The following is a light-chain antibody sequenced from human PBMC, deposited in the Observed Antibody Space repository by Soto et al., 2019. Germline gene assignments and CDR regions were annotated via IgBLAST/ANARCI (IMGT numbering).Light chain of an antibody. CDR1: SSDVGGYNY. CDR2: EVS. CDR3: SSYTSSSTLYV. J-gene: IGLJ1*01. V-gene: IGLV2-14*01. Sequence: QSVLSQPASVSGSPGQPITISCTGTSSDVGGYNYVSWYQQHPGKAPKLMIYEVSNRPSGVSNRFSGSKSGNRASLTISGLQAEDEADYYCSSYTSSSTLYVFGTGTKLTVL.